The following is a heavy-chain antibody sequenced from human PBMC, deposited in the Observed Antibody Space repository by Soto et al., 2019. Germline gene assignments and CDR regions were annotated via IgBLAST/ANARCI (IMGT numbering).Heavy chain of an antibody. D-gene: IGHD2-8*01. J-gene: IGHJ6*02. CDR2: INTGNGDT. CDR3: ARDTCTNGVCGMDV. CDR1: GYTFTAFA. Sequence: QVQLVQSGAEVERPGASLKVSCKASGYTFTAFAMHWVRQAPGQRPEWMGWINTGNGDTKYSQKFQGKITITRDTPASTLYMELSRLTSEDTAVYYCARDTCTNGVCGMDVWGRGTTVTVSS. V-gene: IGHV1-3*04.